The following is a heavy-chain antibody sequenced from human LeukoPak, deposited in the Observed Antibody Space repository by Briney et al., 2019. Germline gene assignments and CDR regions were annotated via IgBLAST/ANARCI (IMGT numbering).Heavy chain of an antibody. CDR3: ARASTYCTNGVCYNSEGPPFDY. D-gene: IGHD2-8*01. CDR2: ISAYNGNT. V-gene: IGHV1-18*01. CDR1: GYTFTSYG. J-gene: IGHJ4*02. Sequence: ASXXVSCKASGYTFTSYGISWVRQAPGQGLEWMGWISAYNGNTNYAQKLQGRVTMTTDTSTSTAYMELRSLRSDDTAVYYCARASTYCTNGVCYNSEGPPFDYWGQGTLVTVSS.